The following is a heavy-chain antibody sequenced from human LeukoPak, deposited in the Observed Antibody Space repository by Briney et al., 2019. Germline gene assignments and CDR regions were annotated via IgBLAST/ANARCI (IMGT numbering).Heavy chain of an antibody. V-gene: IGHV3-74*01. D-gene: IGHD2-15*01. Sequence: GGSLGLSCAASGFTFSSYWMHWVRQAPGKGLVWVSRINSDGSSTSYADSVKGRFTISRDNAKNTLYLQMNSLRAEDTAVYYCARDPYPVVVVAATLGWFDPWGQGTLVTVSS. CDR2: INSDGSST. CDR1: GFTFSSYW. CDR3: ARDPYPVVVVAATLGWFDP. J-gene: IGHJ5*02.